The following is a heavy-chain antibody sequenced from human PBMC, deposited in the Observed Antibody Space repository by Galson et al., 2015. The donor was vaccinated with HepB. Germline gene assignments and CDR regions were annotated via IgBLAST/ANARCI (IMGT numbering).Heavy chain of an antibody. CDR2: IIPIFGTA. Sequence: SVKVSCKASGGTFSSYAISWVRQAPGQGLEWMGGIIPIFGTANYAQKFQGRVTITADESTSTAYMELSSLRSEDTAVYYCARAVYQTYYYYYYMDVWGKGTTVTVSS. CDR1: GGTFSSYA. J-gene: IGHJ6*03. D-gene: IGHD2-2*01. CDR3: ARAVYQTYYYYYYMDV. V-gene: IGHV1-69*13.